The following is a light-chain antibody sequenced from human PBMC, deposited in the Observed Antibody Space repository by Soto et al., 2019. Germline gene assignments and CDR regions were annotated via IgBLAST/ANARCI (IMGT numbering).Light chain of an antibody. Sequence: QSALTQPASVSGSPGQSITISCTGTSSDVGGYNYVSWYQQHPGKAPKLMIYEVSNRPSGVSNGFSGSKSGNTASLTISGLQAEDEADYYCSSYTSSSTSVVFGGGTQLTVL. CDR2: EVS. CDR1: SSDVGGYNY. CDR3: SSYTSSSTSVV. V-gene: IGLV2-14*01. J-gene: IGLJ2*01.